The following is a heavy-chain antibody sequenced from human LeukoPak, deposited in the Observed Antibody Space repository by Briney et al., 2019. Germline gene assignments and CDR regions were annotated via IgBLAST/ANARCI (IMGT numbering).Heavy chain of an antibody. J-gene: IGHJ4*02. D-gene: IGHD1-26*01. CDR3: AKVGGSSTLWELPRFDY. Sequence: VXXAPGXGLEWVSAISGSGGSTYYADSVKGRFTISRDNSKNTLYLQMNSLRAEDTAVYYCAKVGGSSTLWELPRFDYWGQGTLVTVSS. V-gene: IGHV3-23*01. CDR2: ISGSGGST.